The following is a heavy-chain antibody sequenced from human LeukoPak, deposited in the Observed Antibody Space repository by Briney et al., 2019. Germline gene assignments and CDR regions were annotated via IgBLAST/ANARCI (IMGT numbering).Heavy chain of an antibody. CDR3: ARDGYSYAANLFDY. CDR2: ISYDGSNK. J-gene: IGHJ4*02. Sequence: PGRSLRLSCAASGFTFSSYAMHWVRQAPGKGLEWVAVISYDGSNKYYADSVKGRFTISRDNSKNTLYLQMNSLRAEDTAVYYCARDGYSYAANLFDYWGQGTLVTVSS. CDR1: GFTFSSYA. V-gene: IGHV3-30-3*01. D-gene: IGHD5-18*01.